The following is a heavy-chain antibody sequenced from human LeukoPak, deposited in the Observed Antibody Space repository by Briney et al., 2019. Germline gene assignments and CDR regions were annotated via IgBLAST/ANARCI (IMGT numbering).Heavy chain of an antibody. D-gene: IGHD6-19*01. CDR1: GFTFSNYY. Sequence: GGSLRLSCAASGFTFSNYYMNWIRQAPGKGLEWVSYISISGNTIYYADSVKGRFSISRDNSKNTVFLQMNSLRVEDTALYYCAKGVPGSGWYSGFDAFDIWGQGTMVTVSS. V-gene: IGHV3-11*01. CDR2: ISISGNTI. J-gene: IGHJ3*02. CDR3: AKGVPGSGWYSGFDAFDI.